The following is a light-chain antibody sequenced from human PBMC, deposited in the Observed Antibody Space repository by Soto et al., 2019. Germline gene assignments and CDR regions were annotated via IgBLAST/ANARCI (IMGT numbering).Light chain of an antibody. CDR2: DAT. CDR1: QGISNY. CDR3: QQYSSYPFT. J-gene: IGKJ5*01. V-gene: IGKV1-16*02. Sequence: DVQMTQSPSSLSASVGDRVTITCRASQGISNYLAWSQQKPGKAPKSLIYDATSLRSGVPSKFSGSGFMKEFTLTISSLQPEDLASYYCQQYSSYPFTFGQGTRLEIK.